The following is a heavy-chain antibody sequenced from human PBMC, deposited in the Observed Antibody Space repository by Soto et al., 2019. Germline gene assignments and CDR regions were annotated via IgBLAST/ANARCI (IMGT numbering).Heavy chain of an antibody. D-gene: IGHD2-21*02. CDR3: ARGGHIAVVTASFDN. V-gene: IGHV1-46*02. Sequence: QVQLVQSGAEVRNPGASVKVSCKPSGYTFNTYYLHWLRQAPGQALEWMGVIHPSGGGTTYAQKFLGRVTVTRDTSPTKVFMELSSLRSDDTAVYYCARGGHIAVVTASFDNWGQGTLVTVSS. J-gene: IGHJ4*02. CDR2: IHPSGGGT. CDR1: GYTFNTYY.